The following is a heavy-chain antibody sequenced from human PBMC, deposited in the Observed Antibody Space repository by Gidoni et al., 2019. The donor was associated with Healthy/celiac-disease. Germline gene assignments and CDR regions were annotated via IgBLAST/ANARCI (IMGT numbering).Heavy chain of an antibody. D-gene: IGHD3-16*01. CDR1: GFPFSSYA. J-gene: IGHJ4*02. Sequence: QVQLVESGGGVVQPGRSLRLSCAASGFPFSSYAMHWVRQAPGKGLEWVAVISYDGSNKYYADSVKGRFTISRDNSKNTLYLQMNSLRAEDTAVYYCASPPSGGPRGYFDYWGQGTLVTVSS. CDR2: ISYDGSNK. V-gene: IGHV3-30*04. CDR3: ASPPSGGPRGYFDY.